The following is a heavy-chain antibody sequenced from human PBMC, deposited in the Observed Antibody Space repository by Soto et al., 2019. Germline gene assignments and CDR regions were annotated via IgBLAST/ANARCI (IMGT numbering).Heavy chain of an antibody. V-gene: IGHV4-34*01. CDR2: ISQTETT. J-gene: IGHJ4*01. Sequence: SETLSLTCVVYGESFGGFYWSWVRQSPGKGLEWIGEISQTETTAYSPSLKSRVSISADTSKKQFSLTLTSVTAAGTAVYYCVHSPNVAVDHWGHGTLVTVSS. D-gene: IGHD2-15*01. CDR3: VHSPNVAVDH. CDR1: GESFGGFY.